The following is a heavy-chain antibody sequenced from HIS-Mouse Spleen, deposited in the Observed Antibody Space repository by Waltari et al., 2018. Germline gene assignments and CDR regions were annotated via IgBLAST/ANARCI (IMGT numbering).Heavy chain of an antibody. CDR3: ARKRTASGWFDP. CDR2: IYYSGST. D-gene: IGHD2-21*02. Sequence: QLQLQESGPGLVKPSETLSLTCPFSGGSFSSSIYSWGWVRQPPGKGLEWIGGIYYSGSTYYNPSLKSRVTISVDTSKNQFSLKLSSVTAADTAVYYCARKRTASGWFDPWGQGTLVTVSS. V-gene: IGHV4-39*01. CDR1: GGSFSSSIYS. J-gene: IGHJ5*02.